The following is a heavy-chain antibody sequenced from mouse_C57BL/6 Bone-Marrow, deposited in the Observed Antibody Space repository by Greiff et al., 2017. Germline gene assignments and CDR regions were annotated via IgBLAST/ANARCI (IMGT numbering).Heavy chain of an antibody. V-gene: IGHV1-61*01. CDR1: GYTFTSYW. Sequence: VQLQQPGAELVRPGSSVKLSCKASGYTFTSYWMDWVKQRPGQGLEWIGNIYPSDSETHYNQKFKDKATLTVDKSSSTAFMQLSSLTSEDSADYYCARGGGWFAYWGQGTLVTVSA. J-gene: IGHJ3*01. CDR3: ARGGGWFAY. CDR2: IYPSDSET.